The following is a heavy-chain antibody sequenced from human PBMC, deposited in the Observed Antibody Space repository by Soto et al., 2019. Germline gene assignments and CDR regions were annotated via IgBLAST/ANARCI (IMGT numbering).Heavy chain of an antibody. Sequence: EVQLVESGGDLVQPGGSLRLSCAASGFSFNRHWMSWVRQAPGKGLQWVASIKRDGSEKYYVDSVKGRFTISRDNVKNSLSLQMISLRAEDTAVYYCARDPYSYDSHNYYGMDVWGQGTTVTVSS. D-gene: IGHD3-22*01. V-gene: IGHV3-7*01. J-gene: IGHJ6*02. CDR1: GFSFNRHW. CDR2: IKRDGSEK. CDR3: ARDPYSYDSHNYYGMDV.